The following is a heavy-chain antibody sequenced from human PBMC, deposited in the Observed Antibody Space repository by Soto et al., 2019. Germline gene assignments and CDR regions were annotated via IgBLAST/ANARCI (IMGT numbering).Heavy chain of an antibody. CDR2: INAGNGNT. J-gene: IGHJ4*02. D-gene: IGHD1-26*01. CDR3: ESAGVEATPNDY. CDR1: GYTFTSYA. V-gene: IGHV1-3*05. Sequence: QVQLVQSGAEEKKPGASVKVSCKASGYTFTSYAMHWVRQAPGQRLEWMGWINAGNGNTKYSQKFQGRVTITRDTTARTANMELSSLRSEDTDVYYCESAGVEATPNDYWGQGTLVTVSS.